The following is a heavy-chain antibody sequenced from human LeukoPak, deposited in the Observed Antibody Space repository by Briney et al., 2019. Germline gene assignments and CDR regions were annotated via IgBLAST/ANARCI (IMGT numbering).Heavy chain of an antibody. Sequence: GGSLRLSCAASGFTFSDYGMNWVRQAPGKGLEWVSFIRYDATTKYYADSVKGRFSISRDTSKNTLYLQMNSLRAEDTAVYYCAKDRRAGSYDYWGQGTLVTVSS. D-gene: IGHD3-10*01. CDR3: AKDRRAGSYDY. V-gene: IGHV3-30*02. J-gene: IGHJ4*02. CDR1: GFTFSDYG. CDR2: IRYDATTK.